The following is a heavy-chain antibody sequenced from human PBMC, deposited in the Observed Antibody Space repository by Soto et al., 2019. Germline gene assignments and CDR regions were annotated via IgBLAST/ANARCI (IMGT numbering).Heavy chain of an antibody. J-gene: IGHJ4*02. V-gene: IGHV4-34*01. CDR1: GGSFSGYY. Sequence: PSETLSLTCAVYGGSFSGYYWSWIRQPPGKGLEWIGEINHSGSTNYNPSLKSRVTISVDTSKNQFSLKLSSVTAADTAVYYCARGDWKGAYWGRGTLVTVSS. CDR2: INHSGST. D-gene: IGHD1-1*01. CDR3: ARGDWKGAY.